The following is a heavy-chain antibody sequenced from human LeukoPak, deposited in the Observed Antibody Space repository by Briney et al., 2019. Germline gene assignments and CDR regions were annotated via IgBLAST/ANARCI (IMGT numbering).Heavy chain of an antibody. V-gene: IGHV3-23*05. J-gene: IGHJ4*02. D-gene: IGHD4-17*01. CDR2: VSSSGSDT. CDR3: AKVTNWNDLEGIDY. CDR1: GFIFTTYA. Sequence: GGSLRLSCAASGFIFTTYAMGWVRQLPGKGLEWVSSVSSSGSDTYYTSSVKGRFTISRDNFKNTLYLQMNSLRTEDTAVYYCAKVTNWNDLEGIDYWGQGTLVTVSS.